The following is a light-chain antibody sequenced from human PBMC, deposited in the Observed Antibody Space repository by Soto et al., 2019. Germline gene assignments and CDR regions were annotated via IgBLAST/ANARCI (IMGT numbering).Light chain of an antibody. Sequence: DIQMTQSPSTLSGSVGDRVTITCRASQSIGSYFNWYQQKPGKAPKLLIYAASALESGVPSRFSGSGSGTEFTLTISSLQPDDFATYYCQQYNSYPWTFGQGTKVDIK. CDR1: QSIGSY. V-gene: IGKV1-5*01. CDR2: AAS. J-gene: IGKJ1*01. CDR3: QQYNSYPWT.